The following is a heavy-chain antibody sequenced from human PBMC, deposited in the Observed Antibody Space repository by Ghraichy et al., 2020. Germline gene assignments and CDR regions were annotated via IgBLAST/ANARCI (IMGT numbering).Heavy chain of an antibody. V-gene: IGHV3-21*01. CDR3: ARDLIGLRQWELRDDY. D-gene: IGHD1-26*01. J-gene: IGHJ4*02. CDR2: ISSSSSYI. CDR1: GFTFSSYS. Sequence: GGSLRLSCAASGFTFSSYSMNWVRQAPGKGLEWVSSISSSSSYIYYADSVKGRFTISRDNAKNSLYLQMNSLRAEDTAVYYCARDLIGLRQWELRDDYWGQGTLVTGSS.